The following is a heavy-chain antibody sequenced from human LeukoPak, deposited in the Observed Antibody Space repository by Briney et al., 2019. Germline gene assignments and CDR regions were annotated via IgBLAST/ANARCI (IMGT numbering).Heavy chain of an antibody. CDR3: AKDRKESRSFDY. Sequence: GGSLRLSCAASGFTFSSYAMSWVRQAPGKGLEWVSAISGSGGSTYYADSVKGRFTISRDNSKNTLYLQMNSLRAEDTAVCYCAKDRKESRSFDYWGQGTLVTVSS. CDR1: GFTFSSYA. D-gene: IGHD1-14*01. V-gene: IGHV3-23*01. J-gene: IGHJ4*02. CDR2: ISGSGGST.